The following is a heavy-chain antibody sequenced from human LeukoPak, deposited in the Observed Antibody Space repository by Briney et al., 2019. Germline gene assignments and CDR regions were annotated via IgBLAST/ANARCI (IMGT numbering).Heavy chain of an antibody. CDR2: IYTSGST. Sequence: SETLSLTCTVSGGSISSGSYYWSWIRQPAGKGLEWIGRIYTSGSTNYNPSLKSRVTISVDTSKNQFSLKLSSVTAADTAVYYCARDGEVLSSSWFWFDPWGQGTLVTVSS. J-gene: IGHJ5*02. V-gene: IGHV4-61*02. CDR1: GGSISSGSYY. D-gene: IGHD6-13*01. CDR3: ARDGEVLSSSWFWFDP.